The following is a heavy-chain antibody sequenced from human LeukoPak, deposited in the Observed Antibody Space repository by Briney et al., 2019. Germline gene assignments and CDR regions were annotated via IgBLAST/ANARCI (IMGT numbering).Heavy chain of an antibody. V-gene: IGHV3-30*18. CDR1: GLPFSSYA. CDR2: ISYDGSNE. D-gene: IGHD2-15*01. CDR3: AKSRFSCIGNNCYSPDY. Sequence: GRSLRLSCAASGLPFSSYAMHWVRQAPGKGLEWVALISYDGSNEHYADSVKGRFTISRDNSKNTLYLQVNGLRAEDTAVYYCAKSRFSCIGNNCYSPDYWGQGTLVTVSS. J-gene: IGHJ4*02.